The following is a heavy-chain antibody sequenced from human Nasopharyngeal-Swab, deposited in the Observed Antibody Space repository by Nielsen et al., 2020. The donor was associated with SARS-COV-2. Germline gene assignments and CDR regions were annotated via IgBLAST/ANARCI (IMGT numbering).Heavy chain of an antibody. J-gene: IGHJ4*02. CDR3: AKDPGSTVTTTDDY. Sequence: LSLTCAASGFTFSSYGMHWVRQAPGKGLEWVAVISYDGSNKYYADSVKGRFTISRDNSKNTLYLQMNSLRAEDTAVYYCAKDPGSTVTTTDDYWGQGTLVTVSS. V-gene: IGHV3-30*18. CDR1: GFTFSSYG. CDR2: ISYDGSNK. D-gene: IGHD4-17*01.